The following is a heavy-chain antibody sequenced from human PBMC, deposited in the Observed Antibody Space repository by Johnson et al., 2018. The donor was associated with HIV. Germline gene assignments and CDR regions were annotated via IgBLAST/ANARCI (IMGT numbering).Heavy chain of an antibody. CDR1: GFSFDEYD. J-gene: IGHJ3*01. CDR2: INWNGATP. CDR3: VRDTYYYDRSGYLTRPRAFDV. D-gene: IGHD3-22*01. Sequence: EVQLVESGGGVARPGGSLRLSCEASGFSFDEYDMSWVRQAPGKGLEWVSGINWNGATPGSADSVKGRFTISRDNAKNFLYLQMNSLRGEDTALYYCVRDTYYYDRSGYLTRPRAFDVWGQGTMVTVSS. V-gene: IGHV3-20*04.